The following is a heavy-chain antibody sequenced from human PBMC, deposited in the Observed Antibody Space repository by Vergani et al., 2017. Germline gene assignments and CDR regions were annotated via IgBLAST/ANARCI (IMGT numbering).Heavy chain of an antibody. CDR1: GGSISSYY. CDR2: IYTSGST. Sequence: QVQLQESGPGLVTPSETLSLTCTVSGGSISSYYWSWIRQPAGKGLEWIGRIYTSGSTNYNPSLKSRVTMSVDTSKNQFSLKLSSVTAADTAVYYCARDTKYCSSTSCTYNWFDPWGQGTLVTVSS. CDR3: ARDTKYCSSTSCTYNWFDP. V-gene: IGHV4-4*07. J-gene: IGHJ5*02. D-gene: IGHD2-2*01.